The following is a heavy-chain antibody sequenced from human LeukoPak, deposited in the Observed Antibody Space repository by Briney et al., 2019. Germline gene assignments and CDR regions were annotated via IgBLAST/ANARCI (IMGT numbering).Heavy chain of an antibody. V-gene: IGHV3-20*04. J-gene: IGHJ4*02. CDR3: ARGYEAGKGLYSGYDYGTYYFDY. CDR2: INWNGGST. D-gene: IGHD5-12*01. CDR1: EFTFDDYG. Sequence: GGSLRLSCAASEFTFDDYGMSWVRQAPGKGLEWVSGINWNGGSTVYADSVKGRFTISRDNAKNSLYLQMNSLRAEDTALYYCARGYEAGKGLYSGYDYGTYYFDYWGQGTLVTVSS.